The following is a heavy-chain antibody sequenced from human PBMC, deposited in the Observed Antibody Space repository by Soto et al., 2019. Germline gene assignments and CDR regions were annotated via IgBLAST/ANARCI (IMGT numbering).Heavy chain of an antibody. V-gene: IGHV2-5*02. Sequence: QITLKESGPTLVKPTQPLTLTCTFSGFSLSTSGVGVGWIRQPPGKALEWLALIYWDDDKRYSPSLKSRLTITKDTSKNPVVLTMTNMDPVDTATYYCAHLTYYFDSSAYYWYFDLWGRGTLVTVSS. CDR2: IYWDDDK. D-gene: IGHD3-22*01. CDR3: AHLTYYFDSSAYYWYFDL. J-gene: IGHJ2*01. CDR1: GFSLSTSGVG.